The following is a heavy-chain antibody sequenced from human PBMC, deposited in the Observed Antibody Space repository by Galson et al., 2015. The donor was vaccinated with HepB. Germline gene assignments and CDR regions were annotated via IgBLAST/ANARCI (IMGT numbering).Heavy chain of an antibody. CDR3: ARDTSYGDTSLCY. J-gene: IGHJ4*02. V-gene: IGHV1-18*01. Sequence: QSGAEVKKPGASVKVSCKASGYTFTNYGISWVRQAPGQGLEWMGWISSYNGNTKYAEKLQGRVTMTTDTSTSTVYMDLRSLRSDDTAVYYCARDTSYGDTSLCYWGQGTLVTVSS. D-gene: IGHD4-17*01. CDR2: ISSYNGNT. CDR1: GYTFTNYG.